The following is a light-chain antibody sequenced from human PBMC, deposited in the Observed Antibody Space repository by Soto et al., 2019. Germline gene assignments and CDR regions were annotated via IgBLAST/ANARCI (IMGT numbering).Light chain of an antibody. V-gene: IGLV2-14*01. CDR3: RAYTSSRTHVV. CDR1: SSDVGGYNY. Sequence: QSGLTQPASVSGSPGQSITISCTGTSSDVGGYNYVSWYQQHPGTAPKLMIYDVSNRPSGVSNRFSGSKSGNTASLTISGLQAEDEADYYCRAYTSSRTHVVFGGGTKLTVL. J-gene: IGLJ2*01. CDR2: DVS.